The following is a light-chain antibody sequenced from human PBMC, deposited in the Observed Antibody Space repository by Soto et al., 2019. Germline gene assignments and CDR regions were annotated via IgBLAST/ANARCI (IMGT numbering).Light chain of an antibody. CDR2: GNS. J-gene: IGLJ1*01. CDR3: QSYDSRLKV. V-gene: IGLV1-40*01. Sequence: QSVLTQPPSVSGAPGQRVTISCTGSSPNIGAGYDVHWYQQLPGTAPKLLIYGNSNRPSGVPDRFSGSKSGTSASLAITGLQAEDEADYYCQSYDSRLKVFGPGTKLTVL. CDR1: SPNIGAGYD.